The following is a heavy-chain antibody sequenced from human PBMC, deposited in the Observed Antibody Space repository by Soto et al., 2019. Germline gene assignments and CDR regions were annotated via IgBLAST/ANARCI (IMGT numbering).Heavy chain of an antibody. CDR1: GGSISSSDYY. J-gene: IGHJ4*02. Sequence: PLETLSLTCTVSGGSISSSDYYWGWISKPPGKGLEWIGSIYYSGSTYYNPSLKSRVTISVDTSKNQFSLKLNSVTAADTAVYYCVRRRTYYYGSGSYYRAPYWGQGTLVTVSS. CDR3: VRRRTYYYGSGSYYRAPY. D-gene: IGHD3-10*01. CDR2: IYYSGST. V-gene: IGHV4-39*01.